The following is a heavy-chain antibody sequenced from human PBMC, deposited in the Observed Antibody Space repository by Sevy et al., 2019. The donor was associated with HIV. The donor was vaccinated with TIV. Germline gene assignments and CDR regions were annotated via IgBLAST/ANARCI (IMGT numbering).Heavy chain of an antibody. CDR3: AREGGLVDYGMDV. D-gene: IGHD3-9*01. CDR1: GGSISPYY. V-gene: IGHV4-59*01. J-gene: IGHJ6*02. CDR2: MYCSGNT. Sequence: SETLSLTCTVSGGSISPYYWSWIRQPPGKGLEWIGYMYCSGNTNCNPSLRSRVTISLDTSNSQFSLNLSSVTAQDTAVYYCAREGGLVDYGMDVWGPGTTVTVSS.